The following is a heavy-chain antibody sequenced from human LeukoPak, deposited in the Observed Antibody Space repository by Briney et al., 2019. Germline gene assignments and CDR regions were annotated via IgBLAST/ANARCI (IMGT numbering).Heavy chain of an antibody. CDR2: IVGGASDT. V-gene: IGHV3-23*01. CDR3: VKDVFHWAFVI. J-gene: IGHJ3*02. CDR1: GSTFFIIG. Sequence: GGSRRLSCPLSGSTFFIIGMGWARQPPGKGLEWVALIVGGASDTKYTDSVAGRSTISTAPSTNTLLLLIHSLRAEDTAIYFCVKDVFHWAFVIWVQGTMVTVS.